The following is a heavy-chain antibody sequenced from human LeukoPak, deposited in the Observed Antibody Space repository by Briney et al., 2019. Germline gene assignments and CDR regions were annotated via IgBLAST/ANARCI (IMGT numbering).Heavy chain of an antibody. D-gene: IGHD6-13*01. CDR2: INPNSGGT. J-gene: IGHJ6*02. Sequence: GASVKVSCKASGYTFTDYYMHWVRQAPGQGLEWMGWINPNSGGTNYAQKFQGWVTMTRDTSISTAYMELSRLRSDDTAVYYCARDSSAAGIRYYYYGMDVWGQGTTVTVSS. CDR1: GYTFTDYY. V-gene: IGHV1-2*04. CDR3: ARDSSAAGIRYYYYGMDV.